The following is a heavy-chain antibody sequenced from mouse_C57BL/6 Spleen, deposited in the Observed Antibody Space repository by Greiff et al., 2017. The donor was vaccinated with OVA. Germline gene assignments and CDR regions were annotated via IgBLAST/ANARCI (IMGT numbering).Heavy chain of an antibody. CDR2: IDPSASET. D-gene: IGHD1-1*01. CDR3: ARTFGRSLYYFDY. V-gene: IGHV1-52*01. Sequence: QVQLQQPGAELVRPGSSVKLSCKASGYTFTSYCMHWVKQTPIPGLEWIGNIDPSASETPYNQKFKDKATLTVDKSSSTADMQLRSLTSEDSAVYYWARTFGRSLYYFDYWGQGTTLTVSS. J-gene: IGHJ2*01. CDR1: GYTFTSYC.